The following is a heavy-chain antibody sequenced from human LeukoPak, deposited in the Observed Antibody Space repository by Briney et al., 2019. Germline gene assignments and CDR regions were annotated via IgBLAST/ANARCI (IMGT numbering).Heavy chain of an antibody. J-gene: IGHJ3*02. CDR1: VFTFTSSA. CDR3: FTVTTGVPNAFDI. Sequence: SVKVSGKASVFTFTSSAMQWVRQARGQRLEWIGWIVVGSGNTNYAQKFQERVTITRDMSTSTAYMELSSLRSEDTAVYYCFTVTTGVPNAFDIWGQGTMVTVSS. D-gene: IGHD4-17*01. CDR2: IVVGSGNT. V-gene: IGHV1-58*02.